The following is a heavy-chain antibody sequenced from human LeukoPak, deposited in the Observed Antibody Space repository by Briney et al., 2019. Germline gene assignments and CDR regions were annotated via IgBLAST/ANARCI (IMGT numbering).Heavy chain of an antibody. CDR1: GFTFSSYA. V-gene: IGHV3-23*01. CDR2: ISGSGGST. CDR3: AKNRLKSYPGTDFDY. Sequence: PGGSLRLSCAASGFTFSSYAMSWVRQAPGKGLEWVSAISGSGGSTYYADSVKGRFTISRENSKKTLYLQMNSLRAEDTAVYYCAKNRLKSYPGTDFDYWGQGTLVTVSS. J-gene: IGHJ4*02. D-gene: IGHD3-10*01.